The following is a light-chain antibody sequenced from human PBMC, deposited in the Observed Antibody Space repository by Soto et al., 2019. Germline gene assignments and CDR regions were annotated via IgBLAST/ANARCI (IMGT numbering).Light chain of an antibody. V-gene: IGKV3-20*01. CDR3: QQYGSSLLA. CDR2: GAS. CDR1: HIVSSSY. J-gene: IGKJ1*01. Sequence: EIVLTQSPGTLSLSPGERATLSCRASHIVSSSYLAWYQQKPGQAPRLLIYGASSRATGIPDRFSGSGSGTDFTLTISRLEPEDFAVYYCQQYGSSLLAFGQGTKV.